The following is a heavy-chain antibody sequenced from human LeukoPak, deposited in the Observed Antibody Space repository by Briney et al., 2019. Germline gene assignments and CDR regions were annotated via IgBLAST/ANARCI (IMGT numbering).Heavy chain of an antibody. D-gene: IGHD3-3*01. CDR3: AKGNYDFWSGEAYYFDY. J-gene: IGHJ4*02. CDR2: ISGSGGST. CDR1: GFTFSSYA. Sequence: GGSLRLSCAASGFTFSSYAMNWVRQAPGKGLEWVSAISGSGGSTYYADSVKGRFTISRGNSKNTLYLQMNSLRAEDTAVYYCAKGNYDFWSGEAYYFDYWGQGTLVTVSS. V-gene: IGHV3-23*01.